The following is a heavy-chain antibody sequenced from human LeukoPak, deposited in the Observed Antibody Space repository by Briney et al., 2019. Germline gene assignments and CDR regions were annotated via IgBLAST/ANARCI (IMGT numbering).Heavy chain of an antibody. CDR2: IEKGGSEK. V-gene: IGHV3-7*01. J-gene: IGHJ6*02. Sequence: PGRSLRPACAPSASTLSIYWTKWVRPAPGKGLGWVANIEKGGSEKYYVDYVKGRFTISRDNAKNSLYLQMNSLRAEDTAVYYCARGGGLWFGESYMAVWGQGTTVTVSS. CDR1: ASTLSIYW. D-gene: IGHD3-10*01. CDR3: ARGGGLWFGESYMAV.